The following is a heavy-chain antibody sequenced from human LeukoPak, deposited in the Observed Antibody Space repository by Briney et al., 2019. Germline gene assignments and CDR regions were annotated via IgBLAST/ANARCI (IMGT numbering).Heavy chain of an antibody. CDR3: TRIDGYSVGVDY. J-gene: IGHJ4*02. V-gene: IGHV3-49*03. D-gene: IGHD1-26*01. CDR1: GFTFGDYA. Sequence: GGSLRLSCTTSGFTFGDYAMSWFRQAPGRGLEWVGFIRSKTLGGTPDYAASVKGRFTISRDDSRGIAYLQMDSLKSEDTALYYCTRIDGYSVGVDYWGQGTRVTVSS. CDR2: IRSKTLGGTP.